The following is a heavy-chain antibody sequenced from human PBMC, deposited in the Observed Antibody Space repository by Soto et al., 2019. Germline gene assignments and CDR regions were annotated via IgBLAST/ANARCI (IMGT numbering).Heavy chain of an antibody. CDR3: ARALPPVRGQQLVRGGVFDY. V-gene: IGHV4-34*01. J-gene: IGHJ4*02. CDR2: INHSGST. Sequence: SETLSLTCAVYGGSFSGYYWSWIRQPPGKGLEWIGEINHSGSTNYNPSLKSRVTISVDTSKNQFSLKLSSVTAADTAVYYCARALPPVRGQQLVRGGVFDYWGQGTLVTVSS. CDR1: GGSFSGYY. D-gene: IGHD6-13*01.